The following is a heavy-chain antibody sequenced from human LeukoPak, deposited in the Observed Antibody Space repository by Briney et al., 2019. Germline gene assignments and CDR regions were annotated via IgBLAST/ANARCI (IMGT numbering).Heavy chain of an antibody. CDR1: GFTFSSYA. D-gene: IGHD3-3*01. CDR3: AKPYYDFWSGYYRSFDY. Sequence: VGSLRLSCAASGFTFSSYAMSWVRQAPGKGLEWVSAISGSGGSTYYADSVKGRFTISRDNSKNTLYLQMNSLRAEDTAVYYCAKPYYDFWSGYYRSFDYWGQGTLVTVSS. CDR2: ISGSGGST. J-gene: IGHJ4*02. V-gene: IGHV3-23*01.